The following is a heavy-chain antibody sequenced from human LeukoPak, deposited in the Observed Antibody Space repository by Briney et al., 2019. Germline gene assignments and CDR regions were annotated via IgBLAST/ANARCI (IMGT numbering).Heavy chain of an antibody. D-gene: IGHD3-3*01. CDR3: VKNVIIGAPARRDS. J-gene: IGHJ4*02. CDR1: GFSLGNSA. Sequence: GSLRLSCSASGFSLGNSAMHWVRQASGKGLEDVSVIDSDGSATYADSVKGRFTISRDISKNTLYLQMSSLRPEDTAVYYCVKNVIIGAPARRDSWGQGTLVTVSS. V-gene: IGHV3-64D*09. CDR2: IDSDGSAT.